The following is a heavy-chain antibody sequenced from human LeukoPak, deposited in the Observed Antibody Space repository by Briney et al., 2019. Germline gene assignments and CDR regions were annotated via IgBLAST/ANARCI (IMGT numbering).Heavy chain of an antibody. CDR1: GFTFSSYS. D-gene: IGHD2-15*01. J-gene: IGHJ5*02. CDR3: ARDRDCSGGSCYSSWFDP. CDR2: ISSSSSTI. V-gene: IGHV3-48*01. Sequence: GGSLRLSCSASGFTFSSYSMNWVRQAPGKGLEWVPYISSSSSTIYYADSVKGRFTISRDNAKNSLFLQMNSLRGEDTAVYFCARDRDCSGGSCYSSWFDPWGQGTLVTVSS.